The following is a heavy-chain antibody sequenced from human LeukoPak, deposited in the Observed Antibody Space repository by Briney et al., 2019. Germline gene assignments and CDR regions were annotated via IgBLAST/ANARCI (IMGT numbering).Heavy chain of an antibody. CDR3: ASLYARGEKKYYFDY. CDR2: INHSGST. Sequence: MPSETLSLTCAVYGGSFSGYYWSWIRQPPGKGLEWIGEINHSGSTNYNPSLKSRVTISVDTSKNQFSLKLSSVTAADTAVYYCASLYARGEKKYYFDYWGQGTLVTVSS. V-gene: IGHV4-34*01. CDR1: GGSFSGYY. J-gene: IGHJ4*02. D-gene: IGHD3-10*01.